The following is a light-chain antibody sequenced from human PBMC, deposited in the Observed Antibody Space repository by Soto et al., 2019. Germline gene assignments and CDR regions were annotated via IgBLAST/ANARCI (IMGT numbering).Light chain of an antibody. J-gene: IGKJ1*01. Sequence: IKLTHSPSTLSASVGDRVAITCRASQSISSWLAWYQQKPGKAPKLLIYDVSSLESGVPSRFSGSGSGTDFTLTISSLQPDDFATYYCQQYNTFSTFGQGTKVDI. CDR1: QSISSW. CDR3: QQYNTFST. CDR2: DVS. V-gene: IGKV1-5*01.